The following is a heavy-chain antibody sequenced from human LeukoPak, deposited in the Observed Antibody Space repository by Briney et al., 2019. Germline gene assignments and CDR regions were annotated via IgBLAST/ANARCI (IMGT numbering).Heavy chain of an antibody. CDR2: INHSGST. CDR1: GGSFSGYY. J-gene: IGHJ6*02. V-gene: IGHV4-34*01. Sequence: PSETLSLTCAVYGGSFSGYYWSGIRQPPGKGLGWIGEINHSGSTNYNPSLKSRVPISVDTSKNQFSLKLSSVPAADTAVYYCARGKRSRPNRRGYYYYGMDVWGQGTTVTVSS. CDR3: ARGKRSRPNRRGYYYYGMDV.